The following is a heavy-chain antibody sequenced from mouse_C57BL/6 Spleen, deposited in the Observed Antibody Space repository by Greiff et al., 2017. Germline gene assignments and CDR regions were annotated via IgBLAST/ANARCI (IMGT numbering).Heavy chain of an antibody. D-gene: IGHD1-1*01. Sequence: EVQGVESGGGLVKPGASLKLSCAASGFTFSDYGMHWVRQAPEKGLEWVAYISSGSSTTYYADTVKGRFTISRDNAKTTLFLQMTSLMSEDTAVYYCARGITTVVDFDYWGQGTTLTVSS. CDR3: ARGITTVVDFDY. J-gene: IGHJ2*01. CDR1: GFTFSDYG. CDR2: ISSGSSTT. V-gene: IGHV5-17*01.